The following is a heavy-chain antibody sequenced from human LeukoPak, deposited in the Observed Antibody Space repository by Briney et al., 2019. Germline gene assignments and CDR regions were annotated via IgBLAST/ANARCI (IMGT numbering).Heavy chain of an antibody. CDR1: GFSFSSYG. CDR2: IRSDGSNK. Sequence: GGSLRLSCAGSGFSFSSYGMHWVRQAPGKGLEWMAFIRSDGSNKYYADSVKGRFTISRDNSKNTLYLQMNSLRAEDTAVYYCARILDSTWGELGYWGQGTLVTVSS. D-gene: IGHD1-26*01. V-gene: IGHV3-30*02. CDR3: ARILDSTWGELGY. J-gene: IGHJ4*02.